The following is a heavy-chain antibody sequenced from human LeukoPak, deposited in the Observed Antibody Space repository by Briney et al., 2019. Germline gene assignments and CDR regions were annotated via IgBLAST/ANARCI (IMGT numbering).Heavy chain of an antibody. CDR3: ASRAASVTLGY. CDR2: MNPSSGVT. J-gene: IGHJ4*02. V-gene: IGHV1-2*06. CDR1: GYTFNDYQ. D-gene: IGHD2-15*01. Sequence: VASVSVSYKASGYTFNDYQVHLLRQAPGQGLEWMGRMNPSSGVTNYAQKFQGRVTMTRDTSINTAYLDLSALKSDDTAVYYCASRAASVTLGYWGQGTLVTVSS.